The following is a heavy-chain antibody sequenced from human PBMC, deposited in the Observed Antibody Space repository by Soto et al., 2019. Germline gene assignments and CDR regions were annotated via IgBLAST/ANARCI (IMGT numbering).Heavy chain of an antibody. D-gene: IGHD6-19*01. CDR3: AREMHLGSGWGDIDI. CDR2: INEDGSKK. Sequence: GSLRLSCAVSGFTVSAKWMSWVRQAPGKGLERLANINEDGSKKFYVDSVKGRFTISKDNAKNSLSLQLGSLRADDTAVYYCAREMHLGSGWGDIDIWGRGTMVTVS. J-gene: IGHJ3*02. CDR1: GFTVSAKW. V-gene: IGHV3-7*03.